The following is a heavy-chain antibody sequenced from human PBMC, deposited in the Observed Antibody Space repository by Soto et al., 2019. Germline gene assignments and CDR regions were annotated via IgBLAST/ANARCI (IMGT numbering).Heavy chain of an antibody. V-gene: IGHV1-69*12. D-gene: IGHD4-17*01. CDR2: ILPVFGTA. Sequence: QVQLVQSGAEVKKPGSSVKVSCRASGRTFSTYAMAWLRQAPGQGLEWMGGILPVFGTADYAPKFQGRVTTPADESTNTAYLERSSVTSEYTAVYYCAGGHEYGGNSDAFAIWGQGTMVTVSS. J-gene: IGHJ3*02. CDR3: AGGHEYGGNSDAFAI. CDR1: GRTFSTYA.